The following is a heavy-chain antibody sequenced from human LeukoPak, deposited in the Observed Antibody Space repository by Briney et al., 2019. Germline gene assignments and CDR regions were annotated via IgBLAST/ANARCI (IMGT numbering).Heavy chain of an antibody. V-gene: IGHV3-30*18. J-gene: IGHJ4*02. CDR3: AKEGYYGSGSFPDY. D-gene: IGHD3-10*01. CDR1: GFTFSNYG. Sequence: GGSLRLSCAASGFTFSNYGMHWVRQAPAKGLEWVGVVSYDGSNKYYPDSVKGRFTISRDNSKNTLYLQMYSLRAEDTAVYYCAKEGYYGSGSFPDYWGQGTLVTVSS. CDR2: VSYDGSNK.